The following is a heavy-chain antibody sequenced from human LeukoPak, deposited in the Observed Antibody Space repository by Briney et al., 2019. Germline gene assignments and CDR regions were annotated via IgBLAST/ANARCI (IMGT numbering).Heavy chain of an antibody. D-gene: IGHD5-18*01. Sequence: SETLSLTCAVYGGSFSGYYWSWIRQPPGKGLEWIGEINYSRSTNYNPSLKSRVTISVDTSKNQFSLKLSSVTAADTAVYYCARPLKDTAMVSGFDYWGQGTLVTVSS. CDR1: GGSFSGYY. J-gene: IGHJ4*02. V-gene: IGHV4-34*01. CDR2: INYSRST. CDR3: ARPLKDTAMVSGFDY.